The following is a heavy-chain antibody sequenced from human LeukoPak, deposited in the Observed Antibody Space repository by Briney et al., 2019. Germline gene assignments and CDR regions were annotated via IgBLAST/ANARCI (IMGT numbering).Heavy chain of an antibody. CDR3: ARLGGIMITFGGVIVSTWFDP. J-gene: IGHJ5*02. V-gene: IGHV4-34*01. Sequence: SETLSLTCAVYGGSFSGYYWSWIRQPPGKGLEWIGEINHSGSTNYNPSLKSRVTISVDTSKNQFSLKLSSVTAADTAVYYCARLGGIMITFGGVIVSTWFDPWGQGTLVTVSS. D-gene: IGHD3-16*02. CDR1: GGSFSGYY. CDR2: INHSGST.